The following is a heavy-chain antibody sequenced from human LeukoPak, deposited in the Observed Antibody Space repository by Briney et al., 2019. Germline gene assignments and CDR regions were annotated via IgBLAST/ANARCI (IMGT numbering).Heavy chain of an antibody. CDR1: GFTFSSYG. J-gene: IGHJ6*02. CDR2: ISYDGSNK. V-gene: IGHV3-30*03. CDR3: AREAAAGSYGMDV. Sequence: GGSLRLSCAASGFTFSSYGMHWVRQAPGKGLEWVAVISYDGSNKYYADSVKGRFTISRDNSKNTLYLQMNSLRSEDTAVYYCAREAAAGSYGMDVWGQGTTVTVSS. D-gene: IGHD6-13*01.